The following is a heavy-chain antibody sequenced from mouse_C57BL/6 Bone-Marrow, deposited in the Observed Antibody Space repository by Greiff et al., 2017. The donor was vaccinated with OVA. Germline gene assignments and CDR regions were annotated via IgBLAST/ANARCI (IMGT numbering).Heavy chain of an antibody. J-gene: IGHJ2*01. CDR3: ARDYYGSRADY. CDR2: INPSTGGT. V-gene: IGHV1-42*01. Sequence: EVKLVESGPELVKPGASVKISCKASGYSFTGYYMNWVKQSPEKSLEWIGEINPSTGGTTYNQKFKAKATLTVDKSSSTAYMQLKSLTSEDSAVYYCARDYYGSRADYWGQGTTLTVSS. CDR1: GYSFTGYY. D-gene: IGHD1-1*01.